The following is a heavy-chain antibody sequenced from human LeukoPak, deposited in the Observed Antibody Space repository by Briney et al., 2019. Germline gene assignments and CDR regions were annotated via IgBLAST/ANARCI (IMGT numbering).Heavy chain of an antibody. V-gene: IGHV3-11*01. J-gene: IGHJ6*04. CDR1: GFTFSDYY. CDR2: ISSSGSTI. D-gene: IGHD1-7*01. Sequence: GGSLRLSCAASGFTFSDYYMSWIRQAPGKGLEWVSYISSSGSTIYYADSVKGRFTISGDNAKNSLYLQMNSLRAEDTAVYYCARDSPKLYYYYGMDVWGKGTTVTVSS. CDR3: ARDSPKLYYYYGMDV.